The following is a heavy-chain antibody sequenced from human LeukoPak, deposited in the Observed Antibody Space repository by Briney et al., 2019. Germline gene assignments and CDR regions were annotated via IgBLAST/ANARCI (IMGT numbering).Heavy chain of an antibody. D-gene: IGHD1-7*01. CDR2: IYYSGST. J-gene: IGHJ3*02. CDR3: ARNYDLAAGGAFDI. V-gene: IGHV4-59*01. CDR1: GGSISSYY. Sequence: SETLSLTCTVSGGSISSYYWSWIRQPPGKGLEWIGYIYYSGSTNYNPSLKSRVTISVDTSKNQFSLKLSSVTAADTAVYYCARNYDLAAGGAFDIWGQGTMVTVSS.